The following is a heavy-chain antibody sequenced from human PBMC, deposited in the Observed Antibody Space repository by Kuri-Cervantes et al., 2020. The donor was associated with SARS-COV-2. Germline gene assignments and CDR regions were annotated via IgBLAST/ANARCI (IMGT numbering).Heavy chain of an antibody. CDR3: ARHPYYDFWSGYTEYNWFDP. CDR1: GFTFSDYY. V-gene: IGHV3-11*03. D-gene: IGHD3-3*01. CDR2: ISSSSSYT. Sequence: GGSLRLSCAASGFTFSDYYMSWIRQAPGKGLEWVSYISSSSSYTNYADSVKGQFTISRDNAKNSLYLQMNSLRAEDTAVYYCARHPYYDFWSGYTEYNWFDPWGQGTLVTVSS. J-gene: IGHJ5*02.